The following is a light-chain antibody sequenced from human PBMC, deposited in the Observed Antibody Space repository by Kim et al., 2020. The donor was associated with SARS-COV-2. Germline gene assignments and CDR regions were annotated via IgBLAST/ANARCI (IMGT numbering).Light chain of an antibody. CDR1: SIGRKS. Sequence: ALGKAARITCGGNSIGRKSVHWCQQKPGQAPVLVIYSDSDRPSGFPERFSGSNSGNTATLTISRVEAGDDADYYCQVWDSDSDHWVFGGGTQLTVL. CDR3: QVWDSDSDHWV. J-gene: IGLJ3*02. V-gene: IGLV3-21*04. CDR2: SDS.